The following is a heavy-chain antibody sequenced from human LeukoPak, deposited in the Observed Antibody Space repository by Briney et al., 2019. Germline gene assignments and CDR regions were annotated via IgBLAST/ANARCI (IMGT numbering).Heavy chain of an antibody. CDR2: IYSSGNI. D-gene: IGHD2-21*02. CDR1: GFTVSSNY. Sequence: PGGSLRLSCAASGFTVSSNYMSWVRQAPGKGLEWVSVIYSSGNIFYTDSVKGRFTISRDNSKNTLYLQMNSLRAEDTAVYYCAKVSHLKAYCGGDCYSAIDIWGQGTMVTVSS. V-gene: IGHV3-66*03. CDR3: AKVSHLKAYCGGDCYSAIDI. J-gene: IGHJ3*02.